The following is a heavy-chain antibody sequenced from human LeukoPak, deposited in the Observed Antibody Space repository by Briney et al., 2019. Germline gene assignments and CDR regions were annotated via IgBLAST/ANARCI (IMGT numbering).Heavy chain of an antibody. CDR2: IYHSGST. V-gene: IGHV4-30-2*01. D-gene: IGHD6-6*01. Sequence: SETLSLTCTVSGGSISSGGYYWSWIRQPPGKGLEWIGYIYHSGSTYYNPSLKSRVTISVDRSKNQFSLKLSSVTAADTAVYYCAEDPSYGSSSYYYYYMDVWGKGTTVTVSS. CDR1: GGSISSGGYY. J-gene: IGHJ6*03. CDR3: AEDPSYGSSSYYYYYMDV.